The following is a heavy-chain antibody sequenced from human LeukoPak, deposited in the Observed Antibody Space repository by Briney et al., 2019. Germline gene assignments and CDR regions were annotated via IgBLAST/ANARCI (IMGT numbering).Heavy chain of an antibody. J-gene: IGHJ3*02. CDR3: AREGEGNAFDI. Sequence: PGGSLRLSCAASGFTFSSYAMHWVRQAPGKGLEWVAVISYDGSNKYYADSVKGRFTISRDNSKNTLYLQMNSLRAEDTAVYYCAREGEGNAFDIWGQGTMVTVSS. CDR1: GFTFSSYA. CDR2: ISYDGSNK. V-gene: IGHV3-30*01.